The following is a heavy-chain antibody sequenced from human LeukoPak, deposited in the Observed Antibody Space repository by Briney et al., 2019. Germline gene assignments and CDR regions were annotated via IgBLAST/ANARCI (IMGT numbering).Heavy chain of an antibody. CDR2: ISGSSSYI. CDR1: GFTFSSYT. CDR3: ARVVWGQLTYYFDY. J-gene: IGHJ4*02. D-gene: IGHD3-16*01. V-gene: IGHV3-21*01. Sequence: PGGSLRLSCAASGFTFSSYTMKWVRQAPGKWLEWVSSISGSSSYIYYADSVKGRFTISRDNAKNSLYLQMHSLRAEDTAVYYCARVVWGQLTYYFDYWGQGTLVTVSS.